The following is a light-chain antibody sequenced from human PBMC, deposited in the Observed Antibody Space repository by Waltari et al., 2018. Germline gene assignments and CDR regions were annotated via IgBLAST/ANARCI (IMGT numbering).Light chain of an antibody. J-gene: IGKJ2*01. V-gene: IGKV2-30*01. CDR3: LQYYSRPYT. CDR2: KVS. Sequence: DVVMTQSPLSLPVTLGQPASISCRSSQGLVYSDGDTYLTWFQQRPGQSPRRLIYKVSNRDAGVTDRFSGSGSGTDFTLKISRVEAEDVAVYFCLQYYSRPYTFGQGTKLDIK. CDR1: QGLVYSDGDTY.